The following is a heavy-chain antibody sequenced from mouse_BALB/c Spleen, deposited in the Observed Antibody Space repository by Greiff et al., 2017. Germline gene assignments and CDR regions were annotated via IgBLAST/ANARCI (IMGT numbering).Heavy chain of an antibody. J-gene: IGHJ4*01. V-gene: IGHV14-3*02. CDR2: IDPANGNT. D-gene: IGHD1-1*01. CDR1: GFNIKDTY. Sequence: VTLKESGAELVKPGASVKLSCTASGFNIKDTYMHWVKQRPEQGLEWIGRIDPANGNTKYDPKFQGKATITADTSSNTAYLQLSSLTSEDTAVYYCARSSLFSSDYYAMDYWGQGTSVTVSS. CDR3: ARSSLFSSDYYAMDY.